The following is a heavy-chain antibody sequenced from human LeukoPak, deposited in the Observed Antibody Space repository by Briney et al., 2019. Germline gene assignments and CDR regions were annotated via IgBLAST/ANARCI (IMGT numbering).Heavy chain of an antibody. CDR1: GVSISSYY. CDR3: ARGGGYGYGYYFDY. J-gene: IGHJ4*02. Sequence: SETLSLTCTVSGVSISSYYWSWIRQPPGKGLEWIGYIYYSGSTNYNPSLKSRVTISVDTSKNQFSLKLSSVTAADTAVYYCARGGGYGYGYYFDYWGQGTLVTVSS. D-gene: IGHD5-18*01. CDR2: IYYSGST. V-gene: IGHV4-59*01.